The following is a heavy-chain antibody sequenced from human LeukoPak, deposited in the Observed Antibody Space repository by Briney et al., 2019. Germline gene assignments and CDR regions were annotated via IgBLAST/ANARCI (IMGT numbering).Heavy chain of an antibody. CDR1: GDSVSNGDHF. D-gene: IGHD1-26*01. CDR2: MHYTGRT. CDR3: ARDYSGSYYSAADFDY. Sequence: SETLSLTCSVSGDSVSNGDHFWGWIRQPPGKGLEWIGTMHYTGRTWYNPSLSSRVSMSVDTSKNQFSLKVKFVTAADTAVYYCARDYSGSYYSAADFDYWGQGTLVSVSS. J-gene: IGHJ4*02. V-gene: IGHV4-39*07.